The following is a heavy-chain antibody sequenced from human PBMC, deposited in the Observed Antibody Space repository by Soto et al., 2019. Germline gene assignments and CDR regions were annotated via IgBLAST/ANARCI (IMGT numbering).Heavy chain of an antibody. V-gene: IGHV3-13*05. Sequence: EVQLVESGGGLVQPGGSLRLSCAASGFTFSSYDMHWVRQATGKGLEWVSAIGTAGVPYYPGSVKGRFTISRENAKNSLYVQMNSLRAGDTAVYYCARQQQLSDAFDIWGQGTMVTVSS. D-gene: IGHD6-13*01. CDR3: ARQQQLSDAFDI. J-gene: IGHJ3*02. CDR1: GFTFSSYD. CDR2: IGTAGVP.